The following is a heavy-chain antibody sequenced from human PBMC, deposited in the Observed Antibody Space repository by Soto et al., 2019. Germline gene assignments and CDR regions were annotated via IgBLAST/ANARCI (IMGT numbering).Heavy chain of an antibody. V-gene: IGHV3-23*01. CDR2: VSASGNNT. Sequence: GGSLRLSCAASGFTFGNNWMSWVRQAPGKGLEWVSGVSASGNNTYFADSVKGRFTISXXXSXXTXXLXXRXXRVXDTAMYYCVPRGNYMVQNWGQGTPVTVSS. J-gene: IGHJ1*01. CDR1: GFTFGNNW. D-gene: IGHD1-26*01. CDR3: VPRGNYMVQN.